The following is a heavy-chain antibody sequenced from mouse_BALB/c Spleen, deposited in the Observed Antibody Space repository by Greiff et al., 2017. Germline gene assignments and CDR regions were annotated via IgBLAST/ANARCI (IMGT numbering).Heavy chain of an antibody. CDR1: GYTFTDYN. V-gene: IGHV1S29*02. CDR2: IYPYNGGT. J-gene: IGHJ4*01. CDR3: AREGGKIYYGYDVGYYYAMDY. Sequence: EVQLQESGPELVKPGASVKISCKASGYTFTDYNMHWVKQSHGKSLEWIGYIYPYNGGTGYNQKFKSKATLTVDNSSSTAYMELRSLTSEDSAVYYCAREGGKIYYGYDVGYYYAMDYWGQGTSVTVSS. D-gene: IGHD2-2*01.